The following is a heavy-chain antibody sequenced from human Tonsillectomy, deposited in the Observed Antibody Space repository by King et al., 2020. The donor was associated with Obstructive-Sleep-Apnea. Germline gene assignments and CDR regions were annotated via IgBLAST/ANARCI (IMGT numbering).Heavy chain of an antibody. V-gene: IGHV4-59*01. J-gene: IGHJ4*02. Sequence: QLQESGPGLVKPSETLSLTCTVSGGSISSFYWSWIRQPPGKGLEWIGFVHYSGTTNYNPSLKSRVTIFLDTSNVQFSLRLTSVTAADTAGYYCARLDLDFYDSSGYYPGWLDYWGQGNPVTVSS. CDR3: ARLDLDFYDSSGYYPGWLDY. CDR2: VHYSGTT. D-gene: IGHD3-22*01. CDR1: GGSISSFY.